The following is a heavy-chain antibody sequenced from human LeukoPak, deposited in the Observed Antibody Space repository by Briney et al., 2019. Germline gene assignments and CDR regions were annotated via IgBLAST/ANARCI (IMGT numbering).Heavy chain of an antibody. V-gene: IGHV3-23*01. Sequence: GRSLRLSCAVSGFTFSSYAMSWVRQAPGEGLEWVSSISGSGGSTSYADSVKGRFTISRDNSKNTLYLQMNSLRAEDTAVYYCAKRTGDYRARPFDYWGQGTLVTVSS. J-gene: IGHJ4*02. CDR1: GFTFSSYA. CDR2: ISGSGGST. CDR3: AKRTGDYRARPFDY. D-gene: IGHD4-17*01.